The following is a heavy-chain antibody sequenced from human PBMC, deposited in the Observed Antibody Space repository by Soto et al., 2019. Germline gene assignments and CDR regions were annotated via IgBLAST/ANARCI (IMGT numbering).Heavy chain of an antibody. D-gene: IGHD1-26*01. J-gene: IGHJ4*02. Sequence: QVQLVQSGAEVKKPGSSVKVSCKASGGTFSSYAISWVRQAPGQGLEWMGGIIPIFGTANYAQKFQGRVTITADESTSTAYMELSNLRSEDTAVYYCAYSYSGSHQYYFDYWGQGTLVTVSS. CDR3: AYSYSGSHQYYFDY. V-gene: IGHV1-69*01. CDR1: GGTFSSYA. CDR2: IIPIFGTA.